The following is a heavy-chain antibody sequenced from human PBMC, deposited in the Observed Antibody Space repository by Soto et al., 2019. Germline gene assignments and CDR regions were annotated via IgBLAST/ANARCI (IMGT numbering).Heavy chain of an antibody. Sequence: GGSLRLSCAASGFTFSDYYMSWIRQAPGKGLEWVSYISSSGSTIYYADSVKGRFTISRDNAKKSLDLQMNGLRAEDSAVYYCARRYCSGWDSFDYWGQGTLVTVSS. D-gene: IGHD6-19*01. CDR3: ARRYCSGWDSFDY. J-gene: IGHJ4*02. CDR2: ISSSGSTI. CDR1: GFTFSDYY. V-gene: IGHV3-11*01.